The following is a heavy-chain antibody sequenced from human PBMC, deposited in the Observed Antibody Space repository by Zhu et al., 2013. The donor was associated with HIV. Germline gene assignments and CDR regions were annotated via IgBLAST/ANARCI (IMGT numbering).Heavy chain of an antibody. CDR2: IIPFFGTS. V-gene: IGHV1-69*12. D-gene: IGHD6-25*01. CDR3: ARLGGIPAAHLSFDY. J-gene: IGHJ4*02. Sequence: VQLVQSGPEVKKPGSSVKVSCKASGGTFGNYAISWVRQTPKQGLEWMGGIIPFFGTSNYAQQFQGRLTITADESTATAYMELSSLRSDDTAIYYCARLGGIPAAHLSFDYWGQGTLVTVSS. CDR1: GGTFGNYA.